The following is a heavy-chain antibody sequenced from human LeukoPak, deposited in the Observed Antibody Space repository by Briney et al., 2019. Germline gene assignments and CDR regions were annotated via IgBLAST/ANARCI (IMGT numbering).Heavy chain of an antibody. J-gene: IGHJ4*02. CDR1: GYSFTSNY. Sequence: ASVKVSCKASGYSFTSNYIHWVRQAPGQGLEWMGMIYPRDGSTSYAQKFQGRVTVTRDTSTSTVHMELSGLRSEDTAVYYCARDQEAFDYWGQGTLVPSPQ. CDR3: ARDQEAFDY. V-gene: IGHV1-46*01. CDR2: IYPRDGST.